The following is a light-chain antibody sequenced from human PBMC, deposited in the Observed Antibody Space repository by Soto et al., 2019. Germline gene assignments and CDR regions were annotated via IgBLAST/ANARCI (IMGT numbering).Light chain of an antibody. CDR1: QSVSSSY. CDR3: QQYGTSPLVT. CDR2: GAS. V-gene: IGKV3-20*01. J-gene: IGKJ3*01. Sequence: EIVLTQSPGTLSLSPGERATLSCRASQSVSSSYLAWYQQKPGQAPRLLIYGASRRATGIPDRFSGSGSGSDFTLTISRLEPEDFAMYYCQQYGTSPLVTFGPGTKVDIK.